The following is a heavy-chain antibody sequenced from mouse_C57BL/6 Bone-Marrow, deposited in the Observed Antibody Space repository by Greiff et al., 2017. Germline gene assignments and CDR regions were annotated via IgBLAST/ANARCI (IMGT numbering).Heavy chain of an antibody. CDR1: GYTFTSYG. Sequence: QVQLKQSGAELARPGASVKLSCKASGYTFTSYGISWVKQRTGQGLEWIGEIYPRSGNTYYNEKFKGKATLTADKSSSTAYMELRSLTSEDSAVYFCARDDGYYSFDYWGQGTTLTVSS. V-gene: IGHV1-81*01. CDR2: IYPRSGNT. J-gene: IGHJ2*01. D-gene: IGHD2-3*01. CDR3: ARDDGYYSFDY.